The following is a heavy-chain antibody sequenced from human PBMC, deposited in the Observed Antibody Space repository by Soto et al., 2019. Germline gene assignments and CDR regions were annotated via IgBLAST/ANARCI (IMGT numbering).Heavy chain of an antibody. D-gene: IGHD2-2*01. V-gene: IGHV1-69*02. CDR2: VIPIIDMT. CDR3: ARGGSGSNSWARFEY. J-gene: IGHJ4*02. Sequence: QVLLVQSGAEVRKPGSSVKVSCKASGGSFSTYTLSWVRQAPGQGLEWMGRVIPIIDMTDYAPKFQGRVTITVDKSTSTTYMELSSLRSEDTAVYYCARGGSGSNSWARFEYWGQGTLVTVSS. CDR1: GGSFSTYT.